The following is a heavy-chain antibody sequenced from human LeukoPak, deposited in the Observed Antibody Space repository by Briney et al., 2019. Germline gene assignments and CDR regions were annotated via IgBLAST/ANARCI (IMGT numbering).Heavy chain of an antibody. CDR2: ISYDGSNK. Sequence: GGSLRLSCAASGFTFSSYGMHWVRQAPGKGLEWVAVISYDGSNKYYADSVKGRFTISRDNSKNTLYLQMNSLRAEDTAVYYCARGGVAAAGARDYYYYYMDVWGKGTTVTVSS. V-gene: IGHV3-30*04. J-gene: IGHJ6*03. D-gene: IGHD6-13*01. CDR1: GFTFSSYG. CDR3: ARGGVAAAGARDYYYYYMDV.